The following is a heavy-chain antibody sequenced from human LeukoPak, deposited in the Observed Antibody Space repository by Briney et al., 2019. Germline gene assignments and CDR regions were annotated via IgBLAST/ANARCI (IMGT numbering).Heavy chain of an antibody. CDR3: ASHTYDFWSGYPYYFDY. Sequence: GGSLRLSCAASGFTFSSYWMSWVRQAPGKGLEWVANIKQDGSEKYYVDSVKGRFTISRDNAKNSLYLQMNSLRAEDTAVYYCASHTYDFWSGYPYYFDYWGQGTLVTASS. CDR1: GFTFSSYW. J-gene: IGHJ4*02. V-gene: IGHV3-7*01. CDR2: IKQDGSEK. D-gene: IGHD3-3*01.